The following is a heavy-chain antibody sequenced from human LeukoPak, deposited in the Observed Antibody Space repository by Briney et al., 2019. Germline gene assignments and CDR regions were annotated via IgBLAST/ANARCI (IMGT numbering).Heavy chain of an antibody. CDR2: VYLGCGSP. CDR1: GFNFDDYG. V-gene: IGHV3-20*04. J-gene: IGHJ3*02. Sequence: GASVKLSRAPSGFNFDDYGMSWLCQAPGKGLDGVFCVYLGCGSPGYADSDKGRFTTIRDNSKNSRYLQMNSLRAEDTALYYCARDFCFGERTHYAFDIWGQGTMVTVSS. CDR3: ARDFCFGERTHYAFDI. D-gene: IGHD3-10*01.